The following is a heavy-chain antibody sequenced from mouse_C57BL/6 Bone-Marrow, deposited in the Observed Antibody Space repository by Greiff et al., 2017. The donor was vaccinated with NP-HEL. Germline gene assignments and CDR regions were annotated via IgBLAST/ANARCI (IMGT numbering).Heavy chain of an antibody. Sequence: VQLQESGPGLVAPSQSLSITCTVSGFSLTSYAISWVRQPPGKGLEWLGVLWTGGGTNYNSALKSRLSISKDNSKSQVVLKMNSLQTDDTARYYCARIGDYVWFAYWGQGTLVTVSA. J-gene: IGHJ3*01. CDR1: GFSLTSYA. CDR3: ARIGDYVWFAY. CDR2: LWTGGGT. V-gene: IGHV2-9-1*01. D-gene: IGHD2-4*01.